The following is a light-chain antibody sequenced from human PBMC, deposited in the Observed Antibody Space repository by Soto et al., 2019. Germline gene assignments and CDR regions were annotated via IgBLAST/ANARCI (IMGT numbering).Light chain of an antibody. CDR3: CSYVGATTYV. Sequence: QSVLTQPASVSGSPGQSITISCTVTGSDVRTYNLVSWYQQHPGKVPKLIIYEASKRPSGVSNRFSGSQPGNTASLTVSGLQAEDEADYYCCSYVGATTYVFGTGTKVTVL. J-gene: IGLJ1*01. CDR2: EAS. CDR1: GSDVRTYNL. V-gene: IGLV2-23*01.